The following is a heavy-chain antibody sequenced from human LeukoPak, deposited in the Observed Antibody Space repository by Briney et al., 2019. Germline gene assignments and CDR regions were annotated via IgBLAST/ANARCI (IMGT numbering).Heavy chain of an antibody. CDR2: IYSSGNT. CDR3: ARHSGLRSPFDP. CDR1: GGSISATNYY. J-gene: IGHJ5*02. V-gene: IGHV4-39*01. Sequence: SETLSLTCTVSGGSISATNYYWGWIRQPPGRDLEWIGSIYSSGNTYYNPSLESRVTISVDTSKNQLSLKLTSATAADTSVYYCARHSGLRSPFDPWGQGTLVTVSS. D-gene: IGHD3-3*01.